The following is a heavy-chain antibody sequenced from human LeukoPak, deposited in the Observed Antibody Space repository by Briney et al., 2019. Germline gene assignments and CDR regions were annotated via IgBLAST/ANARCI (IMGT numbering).Heavy chain of an antibody. Sequence: GGSLRLSCAASGFTFSSYGMHWVRQAPGKGLEWVAFIRYDGSNKYYADSVKGRFTISRDNSKNTLYLQMNSLRAEDTALYYCARPDCTNGVCPFYFDYWGQGTLVTVSS. CDR3: ARPDCTNGVCPFYFDY. CDR2: IRYDGSNK. CDR1: GFTFSSYG. V-gene: IGHV3-30*02. D-gene: IGHD2-8*01. J-gene: IGHJ4*02.